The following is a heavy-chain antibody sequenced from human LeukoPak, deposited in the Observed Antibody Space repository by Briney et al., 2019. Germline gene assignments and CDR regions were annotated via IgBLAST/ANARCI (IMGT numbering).Heavy chain of an antibody. CDR2: ISGSGGST. V-gene: IGHV3-23*01. CDR3: AKNQQWLVYLSTLDY. D-gene: IGHD6-19*01. Sequence: GGSLGLSCAASGFTFSSYAMSWVRQAPGKGLEWVSAISGSGGSTYYADSVKGRFTISRDNSKNTLYLQMNSLRAEDTAVYYCAKNQQWLVYLSTLDYWGQGTLVTVSS. J-gene: IGHJ4*02. CDR1: GFTFSSYA.